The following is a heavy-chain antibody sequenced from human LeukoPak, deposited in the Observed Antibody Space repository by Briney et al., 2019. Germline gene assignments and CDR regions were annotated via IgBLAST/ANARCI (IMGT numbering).Heavy chain of an antibody. D-gene: IGHD1-26*01. CDR1: GFTFSSYA. Sequence: GGSLRLSCAASGFTFSSYAMHWVRQAPGKGLEWVAFISYDGSDKYYADSVKGRFTISRDNSKNTLYLQMNSLRAEDTAVYYCARENGYSGSSTFDYWGQGTRVTVSS. J-gene: IGHJ4*02. CDR3: ARENGYSGSSTFDY. CDR2: ISYDGSDK. V-gene: IGHV3-30*04.